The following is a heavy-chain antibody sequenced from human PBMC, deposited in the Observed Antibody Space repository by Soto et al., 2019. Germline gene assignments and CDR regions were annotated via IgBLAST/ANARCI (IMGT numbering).Heavy chain of an antibody. CDR1: GYSFTDFG. CDR3: ARGHDILTGWKVEF. V-gene: IGHV1-18*01. D-gene: IGHD3-9*01. Sequence: QAQLVQSGSEVKKPGASVKVSCKASGYSFTDFGVNWVRQASGQGLEWLGWISAYNGNRVYAQSFQGRLTVTTDTTRDTSYLELTNLRSDDKAIYYCARGHDILTGWKVEFGGEGTLVTVSS. CDR2: ISAYNGNR. J-gene: IGHJ4*02.